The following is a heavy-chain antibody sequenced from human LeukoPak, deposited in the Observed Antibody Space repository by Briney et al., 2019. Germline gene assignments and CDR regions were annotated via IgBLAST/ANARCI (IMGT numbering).Heavy chain of an antibody. J-gene: IGHJ4*02. Sequence: GESLKISCKGSGYSFSSYWIGWVRQMPGKGLEWMGIIFPADSDTRYSPSFQGQVAISADRSISTAYLQWSSLKASDTAMYYCARGLGGSYYVFDYWGQGNLVTVSS. CDR1: GYSFSSYW. V-gene: IGHV5-51*01. D-gene: IGHD1-26*01. CDR3: ARGLGGSYYVFDY. CDR2: IFPADSDT.